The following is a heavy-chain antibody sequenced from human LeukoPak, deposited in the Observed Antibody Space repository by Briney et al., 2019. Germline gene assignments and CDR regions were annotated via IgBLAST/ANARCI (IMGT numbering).Heavy chain of an antibody. D-gene: IGHD1-14*01. J-gene: IGHJ4*02. V-gene: IGHV3-30*18. CDR1: GFTFSSYG. Sequence: GRSLRLSCAASGFTFSSYGMHWVRQAPGKGLEWVAVISYDGSNKYYADSVKGRFTISRDNSKNTLHLQMNSLRAEDTAVYYCAKRLTEGSDYWGQGTLVTVSS. CDR2: ISYDGSNK. CDR3: AKRLTEGSDY.